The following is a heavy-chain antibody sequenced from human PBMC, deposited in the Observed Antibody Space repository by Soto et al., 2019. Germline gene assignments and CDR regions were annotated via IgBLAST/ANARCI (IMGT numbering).Heavy chain of an antibody. D-gene: IGHD3-22*01. CDR2: IYYSGST. V-gene: IGHV4-30-4*01. CDR3: ARVDYYDSSGIDY. Sequence: NPSETLSLTCTVSGGSISSADYYWSWIRQPPGKGLEWIGYIYYSGSTYYNPSLKSRVTISVDTSKNQFSLKLSSVTAADTAVYYCARVDYYDSSGIDYWGQGTLVTVSS. CDR1: GGSISSADYY. J-gene: IGHJ4*02.